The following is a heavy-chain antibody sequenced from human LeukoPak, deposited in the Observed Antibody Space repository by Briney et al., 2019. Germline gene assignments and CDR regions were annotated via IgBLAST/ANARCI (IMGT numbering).Heavy chain of an antibody. CDR2: MNPNSGNT. CDR3: ARAPRDYDFWSGGYYYYYGMDV. CDR1: GYTFTSYD. D-gene: IGHD3-3*01. V-gene: IGHV1-8*01. Sequence: ASVKVSCKASGYTFTSYDINWVRQATGQGLEWMGWMNPNSGNTGYAQKFQGRVTMTRNTSISTAYMELSSPRSEDTAVYYCARAPRDYDFWSGGYYYYYGMDVWGQGTTVTVSS. J-gene: IGHJ6*02.